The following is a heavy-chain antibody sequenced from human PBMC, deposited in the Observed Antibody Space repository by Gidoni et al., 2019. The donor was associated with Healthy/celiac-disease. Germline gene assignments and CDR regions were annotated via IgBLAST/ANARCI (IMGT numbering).Heavy chain of an antibody. D-gene: IGHD6-25*01. CDR2: ISYDGINK. CDR1: GFTFTSSA. V-gene: IGHV3-30-3*01. CDR3: ARPIAAAYYYYMDV. Sequence: QVQLVESGGGVVQPGRALRRPCAASGFTFTSSAMHWVRQAPGKGLEWLAVISYDGINKYYADSVKGRFTISRDNSKNTLYLQLHSLRAEDTAVYYCARPIAAAYYYYMDVWGKGTTVTVSS. J-gene: IGHJ6*03.